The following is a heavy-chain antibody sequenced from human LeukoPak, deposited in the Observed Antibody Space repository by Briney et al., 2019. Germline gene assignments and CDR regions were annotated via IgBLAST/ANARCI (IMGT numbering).Heavy chain of an antibody. CDR1: GFTFSTYA. D-gene: IGHD3-22*01. J-gene: IGHJ4*02. CDR3: AKDQMQIVVVITAFDY. Sequence: PGGSLRLSCAASGFTFSTYAMTWVRQAPGKGLEWVSAISGSGGSTYYADSVKGRFTISRDNSKNTLYLQMNSLRDEDTAVYYCAKDQMQIVVVITAFDYWGQGTLVTVSS. V-gene: IGHV3-23*01. CDR2: ISGSGGST.